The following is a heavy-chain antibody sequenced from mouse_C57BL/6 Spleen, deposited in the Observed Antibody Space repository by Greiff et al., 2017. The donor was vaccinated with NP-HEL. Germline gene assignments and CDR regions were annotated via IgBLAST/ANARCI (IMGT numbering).Heavy chain of an antibody. V-gene: IGHV1-80*01. CDR2: IYPGDGDT. CDR3: AKTDSSGYGFAY. CDR1: GYAFSSYW. J-gene: IGHJ3*01. D-gene: IGHD3-2*02. Sequence: LVESGAELVKPGASVKISCKASGYAFSSYWMNWVKQRPGKGLEWIGQIYPGDGDTNYNGKFKGKATLTADKSSSTAYMQLSSLTSEDSAVYFCAKTDSSGYGFAYWGQGTLVTVSA.